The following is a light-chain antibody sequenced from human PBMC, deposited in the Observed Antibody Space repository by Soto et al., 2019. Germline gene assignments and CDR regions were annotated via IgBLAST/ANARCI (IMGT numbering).Light chain of an antibody. V-gene: IGLV1-40*01. CDR2: GNS. J-gene: IGLJ1*01. CDR3: QSYDSSLSALYV. CDR1: SSNIGAGYD. Sequence: QSVLTQPPSVSGAPGQRVTISCTGSSSNIGAGYDVHWYQQLPGTAPKLLIYGNSNRPSGVPDRFSGSKSGTSASLAITGLQAEDEADYYCQSYDSSLSALYVFGTGTKLT.